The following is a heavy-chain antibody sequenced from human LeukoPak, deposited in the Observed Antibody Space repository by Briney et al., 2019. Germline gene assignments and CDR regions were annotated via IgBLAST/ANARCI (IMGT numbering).Heavy chain of an antibody. D-gene: IGHD2-21*01. CDR1: GFTFGDYV. CDR3: SRVSCLLSVY. J-gene: IGHJ4*02. CDR2: IMGGTT. Sequence: GGSLRLSCTASGFTFGDYVMSWLRQAPGKGMEWIGFIMGGTTEYASSVTRRFPISRDDSTSIAYLQMNSLTTKDTAVYYCSRVSCLLSVYWGQGTLVTVPS. V-gene: IGHV3-49*03.